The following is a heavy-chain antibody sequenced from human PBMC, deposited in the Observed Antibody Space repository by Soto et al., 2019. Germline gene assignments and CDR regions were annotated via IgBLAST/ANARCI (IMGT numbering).Heavy chain of an antibody. CDR1: GGTFSSYT. CDR3: ARDGGTTQPYGMDV. V-gene: IGHV1-69*02. CDR2: IIPILGIA. J-gene: IGHJ6*02. Sequence: VQLVQSGAEVKKPGSSVKVSCKASGGTFSSYTISWVRQAPGQGLEWMGRIIPILGIANYAQKFQGRVTITADKSTSTAYLELSSLRSEDTAVYYCARDGGTTQPYGMDVWGQGTTVTVSS. D-gene: IGHD2-15*01.